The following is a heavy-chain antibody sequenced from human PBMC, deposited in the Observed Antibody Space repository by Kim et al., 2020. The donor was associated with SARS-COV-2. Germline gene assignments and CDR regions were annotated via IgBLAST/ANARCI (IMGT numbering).Heavy chain of an antibody. D-gene: IGHD3-10*01. V-gene: IGHV1-18*01. CDR3: ARVGYYGSGSYESPDY. CDR2: ISAYNGNT. Sequence: ASVKVSCKASGYTFTSYGISWVRQAPGQGLEWMGWISAYNGNTNYAQKLQGRVTMTTDTSTSTAYMELRSLRSDDTAVYYCARVGYYGSGSYESPDYWGQGTLVTVSS. CDR1: GYTFTSYG. J-gene: IGHJ4*02.